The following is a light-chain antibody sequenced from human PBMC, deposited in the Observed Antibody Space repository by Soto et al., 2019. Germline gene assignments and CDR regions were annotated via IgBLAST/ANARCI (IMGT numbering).Light chain of an antibody. V-gene: IGLV1-40*01. CDR2: DHS. CDR3: QSYDSSLSGSWV. CDR1: SSNIGAGYD. Sequence: QPVLTQPPSVSGAPGQRVTISCTGSSSNIGAGYDVHWYQQLPGTAPKLLIYDHSNRPSGVPDRFSGSKSGTSASLAITGLQAEDEADYYCQSYDSSLSGSWVFGGGTKLTVL. J-gene: IGLJ3*02.